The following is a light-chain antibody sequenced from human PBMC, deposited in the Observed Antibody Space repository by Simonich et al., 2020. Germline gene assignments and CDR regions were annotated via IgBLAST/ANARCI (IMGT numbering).Light chain of an antibody. Sequence: EIVMTQSPATLSVSPGERATLSCRASPSVSSNLAWYPQKPGQAPRTLIYGASTRATGIPARFSGSGSGTEFTLTISSLQSEDFAVYYCQQYNNWPPTFGGGTKVEIK. J-gene: IGKJ4*01. V-gene: IGKV3-15*01. CDR2: GAS. CDR1: PSVSSN. CDR3: QQYNNWPPT.